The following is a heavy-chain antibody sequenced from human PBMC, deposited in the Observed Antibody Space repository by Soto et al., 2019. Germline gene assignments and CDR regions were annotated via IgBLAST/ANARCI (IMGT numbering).Heavy chain of an antibody. Sequence: ASGKVSCKASGYTFSRYCISWGRQAPGQGLEWMGWISAYNGNTNYAQKLQGRVTMTTDTSTSTAYMELRSLRSDDTAVYYCALGPQYYFDYWGQGTRVTVSS. D-gene: IGHD6-19*01. CDR3: ALGPQYYFDY. CDR1: GYTFSRYC. J-gene: IGHJ4*02. CDR2: ISAYNGNT. V-gene: IGHV1-18*01.